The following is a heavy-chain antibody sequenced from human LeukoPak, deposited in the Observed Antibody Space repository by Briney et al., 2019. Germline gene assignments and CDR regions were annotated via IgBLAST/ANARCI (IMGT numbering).Heavy chain of an antibody. Sequence: GGSLRLACAASGFTFSSYAMSWVRQAPGKGLEWVSAISGSGGSTYYADSVKGRFTISRDNSKNTLYLQMNSLRAEDTAVYYCAKLRAVVVPAASDYWGQGTLVTVSS. CDR2: ISGSGGST. D-gene: IGHD2-2*01. CDR3: AKLRAVVVPAASDY. CDR1: GFTFSSYA. V-gene: IGHV3-23*01. J-gene: IGHJ4*02.